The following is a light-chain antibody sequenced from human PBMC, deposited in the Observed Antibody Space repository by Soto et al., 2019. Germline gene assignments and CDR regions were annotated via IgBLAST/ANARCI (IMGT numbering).Light chain of an antibody. CDR3: QQYYKVPVT. CDR2: DVS. J-gene: IGKJ5*01. Sequence: DIQMTQSPSSLSASIGDRVTITCQASQDVNNSLNWYQQKPRKAPNLLIYDVSNLGTGVPSRFGGSGSGTDFTFTISRLQPEDIGAYYCQQYYKVPVTFGQVTRLEI. CDR1: QDVNNS. V-gene: IGKV1-33*01.